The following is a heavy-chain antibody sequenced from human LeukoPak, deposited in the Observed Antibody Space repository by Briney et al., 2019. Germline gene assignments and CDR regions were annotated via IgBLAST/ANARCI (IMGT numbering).Heavy chain of an antibody. Sequence: PGGSLRLSCAASGFTFSSYAMSWVRQAPGKGLEWVSAISTSDDTFYAGSVKGRFTVSRDNSKNTLYLQMNSLRAEDTATYYCVLRDFSSVPYWGQGALVTVSS. V-gene: IGHV3-23*01. J-gene: IGHJ4*02. CDR1: GFTFSSYA. CDR3: VLRDFSSVPY. D-gene: IGHD3-9*01. CDR2: ISTSDDT.